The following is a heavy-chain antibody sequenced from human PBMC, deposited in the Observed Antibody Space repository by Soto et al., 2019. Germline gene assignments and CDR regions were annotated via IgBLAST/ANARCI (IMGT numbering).Heavy chain of an antibody. Sequence: GGLRLSCAASGFTFSSYDMHWVRQATGKGLEWVSAIGTAGDTYYPGSVKGRFTISRENAKNSLYLQMNSLRAGDTAVYYCARTGSRGLYGMDVWGQGTTVTVSS. CDR3: ARTGSRGLYGMDV. V-gene: IGHV3-13*01. CDR2: IGTAGDT. J-gene: IGHJ6*02. CDR1: GFTFSSYD. D-gene: IGHD3-10*01.